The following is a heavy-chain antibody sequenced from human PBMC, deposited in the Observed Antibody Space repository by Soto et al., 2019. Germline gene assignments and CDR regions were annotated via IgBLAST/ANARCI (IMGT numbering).Heavy chain of an antibody. CDR1: GFTFSSYA. Sequence: EVQLLESGGGLVQPGGSLRLSCAASGFTFSSYAMSWVRQAPGKGLEWVSAISGSGGSTYYADSVKGRFTISRDNSKNTLYLQMNSLRAEDTAVYYCVKQGGYYGSGSHNPSDYWGQGTLVTVSS. J-gene: IGHJ4*02. D-gene: IGHD3-10*01. V-gene: IGHV3-23*01. CDR3: VKQGGYYGSGSHNPSDY. CDR2: ISGSGGST.